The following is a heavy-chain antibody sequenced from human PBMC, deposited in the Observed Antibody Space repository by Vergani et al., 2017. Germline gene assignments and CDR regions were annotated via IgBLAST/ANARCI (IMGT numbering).Heavy chain of an antibody. CDR3: ARKVIMGFDY. V-gene: IGHV3-48*01. CDR1: GFTFSSYS. J-gene: IGHJ4*02. Sequence: EVQLVESGGGLVKPGGSLRLSCEASGFTFSSYSMNWVRQAPGKGLEWVSYISSSSSTIYYADSVKGRFTISRDNAKNSLYLQMNSLRAEDTAVYYCARKVIMGFDYWGQGTLVTVSS. CDR2: ISSSSSTI. D-gene: IGHD2-21*01.